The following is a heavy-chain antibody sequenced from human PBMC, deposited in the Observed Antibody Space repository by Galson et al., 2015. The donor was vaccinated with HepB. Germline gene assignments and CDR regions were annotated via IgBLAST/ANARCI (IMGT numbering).Heavy chain of an antibody. CDR1: GGSISSSNYY. V-gene: IGHV4-39*07. D-gene: IGHD2-8*01. CDR2: FYYSGST. Sequence: SETLSLTCTVSGGSISSSNYYWGWIRQSPGKGLEWIGSFYYSGSTYYNPSLKSRVTISADTSKNTFSLKLSSVTAADTAVYYCAREGCSNGACYRPYRYYGIDVWGLGTTVTVS. J-gene: IGHJ6*02. CDR3: AREGCSNGACYRPYRYYGIDV.